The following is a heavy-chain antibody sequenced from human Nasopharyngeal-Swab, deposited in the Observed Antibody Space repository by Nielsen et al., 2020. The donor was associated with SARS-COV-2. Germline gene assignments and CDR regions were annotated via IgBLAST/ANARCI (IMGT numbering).Heavy chain of an antibody. CDR2: ISGSGGST. Sequence: GESLKISCAASGFTFSSYAMSWVRQAPGKGLEWVSAISGSGGSTYYADSVKGRFTISRDNSRNTLYLQMNSLRAEDTAVYYCAKSYPAPTIGGQGTLVTVSS. D-gene: IGHD1-26*01. J-gene: IGHJ4*02. CDR1: GFTFSSYA. V-gene: IGHV3-23*01. CDR3: AKSYPAPTI.